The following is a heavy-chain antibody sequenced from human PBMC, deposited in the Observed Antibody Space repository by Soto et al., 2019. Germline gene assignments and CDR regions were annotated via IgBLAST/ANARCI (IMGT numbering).Heavy chain of an antibody. CDR3: ARKVSGSTGRPDLWYFDL. CDR2: ISGGGDAT. V-gene: IGHV3-23*01. Sequence: EVQLLDSGGGLVQPGGSLRLSCAASGFTFSGYALTWVRQAPGKGLEWVSAISGGGDATFYADSVKGRFTISRDNSKNPLYLQMNPLRAEDTAVFYCARKVSGSTGRPDLWYFDLWGRGTLVTVSS. CDR1: GFTFSGYA. D-gene: IGHD3-10*01. J-gene: IGHJ2*01.